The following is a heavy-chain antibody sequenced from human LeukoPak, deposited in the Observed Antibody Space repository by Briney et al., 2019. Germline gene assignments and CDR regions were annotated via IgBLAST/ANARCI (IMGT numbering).Heavy chain of an antibody. CDR3: ARLGYCDSSSCYLHYHYYMDV. CDR2: IFYSGST. CDR1: GGSISSSSYY. Sequence: SETLSLTCTVSGGSISSSSYYWGWIRQPPGKGVEWTGSIFYSGSTYYNPSLKSRVTISVDTSKNQFSLKLSSVTASDTAVYYCARLGYCDSSSCYLHYHYYMDVWGKGTTVTVSS. V-gene: IGHV4-39*01. D-gene: IGHD2-2*01. J-gene: IGHJ6*03.